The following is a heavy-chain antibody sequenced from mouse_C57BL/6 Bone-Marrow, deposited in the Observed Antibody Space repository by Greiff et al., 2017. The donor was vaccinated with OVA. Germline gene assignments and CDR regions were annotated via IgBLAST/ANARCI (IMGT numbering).Heavy chain of an antibody. CDR1: GYTFTSYW. CDR2: IYPGSGST. Sequence: QVQLQQPGAELVKPGASVKMSCKASGYTFTSYWMTWVKQRPGQGLEWIGDIYPGSGSTNYNEKFKGKATLTVDTSSITAYMQLSSLTSVDSAVYYCARNDRANYFFDDWGQGTTVTVSA. CDR3: ARNDRANYFFDD. D-gene: IGHD2-1*01. J-gene: IGHJ1*01. V-gene: IGHV1-55*01.